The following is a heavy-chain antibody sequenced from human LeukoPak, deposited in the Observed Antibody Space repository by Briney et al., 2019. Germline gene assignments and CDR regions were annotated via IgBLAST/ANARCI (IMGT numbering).Heavy chain of an antibody. J-gene: IGHJ4*02. Sequence: GGSLRLSCAASGFTFSSYWMSWVRQAPGKGLEWVANIKQDGSEKYYVDSVKGRFTISRDNAKNSLYLQMNSLRAEDTAVYYCARWDIRGTAHQLDFWGQGTLVTVSS. CDR2: IKQDGSEK. D-gene: IGHD1-7*01. CDR3: ARWDIRGTAHQLDF. CDR1: GFTFSSYW. V-gene: IGHV3-7*01.